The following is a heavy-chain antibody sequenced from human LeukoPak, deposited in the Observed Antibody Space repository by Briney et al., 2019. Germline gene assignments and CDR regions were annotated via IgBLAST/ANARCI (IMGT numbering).Heavy chain of an antibody. CDR1: GGSFSGYY. Sequence: SETLSLTCAVYGGSFSGYYWSWIRQPLGKGLEWIGEINHSGSTNYNPSLKSRVTISVDTSKNQFSLKLSSVTAADTAVYYCARGELLPFDYWGQGTLVTVSS. V-gene: IGHV4-34*01. CDR2: INHSGST. CDR3: ARGELLPFDY. D-gene: IGHD1-26*01. J-gene: IGHJ4*02.